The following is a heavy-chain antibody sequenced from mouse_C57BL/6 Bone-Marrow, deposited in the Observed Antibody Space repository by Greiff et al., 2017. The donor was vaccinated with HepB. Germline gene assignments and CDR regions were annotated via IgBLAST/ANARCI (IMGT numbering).Heavy chain of an antibody. J-gene: IGHJ4*01. CDR2: SRNKANDDTT. CDR3: ARDELGAMDY. V-gene: IGHV7-1*01. Sequence: EVNVVESGGGLVQSGRSLRLSCATSGFTFSDFYMEWVRQAPGKGLEWIAASRNKANDDTTEYSASVKGRFIVSRDTSQSILYLQMNDLRAEDTAIYYCARDELGAMDYWGQGTSVTVSS. CDR1: GFTFSDFY. D-gene: IGHD4-1*01.